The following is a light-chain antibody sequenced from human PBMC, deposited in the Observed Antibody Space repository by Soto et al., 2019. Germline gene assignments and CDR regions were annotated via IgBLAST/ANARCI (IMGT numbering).Light chain of an antibody. V-gene: IGLV2-8*01. CDR2: EVS. CDR1: SSDVGGYNY. J-gene: IGLJ2*01. Sequence: QSALTQPRSVSGSPGQSVTISCTGTSSDVGGYNYVSWYQQHPGKAPKLMISEVSKRPSGVPDRFSGAKSGTTASLTVSGLQAEDEADYYCSSFAGNNNLVFGGGTELTVL. CDR3: SSFAGNNNLV.